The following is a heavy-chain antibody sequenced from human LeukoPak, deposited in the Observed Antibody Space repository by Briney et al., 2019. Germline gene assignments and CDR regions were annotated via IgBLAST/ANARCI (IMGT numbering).Heavy chain of an antibody. CDR2: INHSGST. Sequence: SETLSLTCAVYGGSFSGYYWSWIRQPPGKGLEWIGEINHSGSTNYNPSLKSRVTISVDTSKNQFSLKLSSVTAADTAVYYCARIAYSYSYGPLRGMDVWGKGTTVTVSS. J-gene: IGHJ6*03. CDR3: ARIAYSYSYGPLRGMDV. D-gene: IGHD5-18*01. V-gene: IGHV4-34*01. CDR1: GGSFSGYY.